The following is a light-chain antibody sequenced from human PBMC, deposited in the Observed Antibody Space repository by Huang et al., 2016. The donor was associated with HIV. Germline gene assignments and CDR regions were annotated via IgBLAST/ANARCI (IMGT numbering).Light chain of an antibody. CDR3: QQRSTWPPFT. CDR2: DAS. V-gene: IGKV3-11*01. Sequence: EVVLTQSPATLSLSPGERATLSCRASQSVSSYLAWFQQKPGQAPRLLIYDASTRATDIPARFRCSGSGTDFTLTISSLEPEDFAIYYCQQRSTWPPFTFGQGTRLEI. CDR1: QSVSSY. J-gene: IGKJ5*01.